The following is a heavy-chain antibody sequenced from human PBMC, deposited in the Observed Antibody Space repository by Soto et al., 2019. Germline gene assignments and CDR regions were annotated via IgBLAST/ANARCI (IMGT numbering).Heavy chain of an antibody. D-gene: IGHD4-17*01. V-gene: IGHV3-15*01. Sequence: EGQLVESGGGLVKPGWSLKLSCEGSGLTFSDAYMSWVRQAPGKGLEWVGRIKTKTDGGATEYAAPVKGRFNISRDDSKNTLYVEMNSLKTEDTAVYYCTTDRPSRLRKPRVWGQGTLVTVSS. J-gene: IGHJ4*02. CDR3: TTDRPSRLRKPRV. CDR2: IKTKTDGGAT. CDR1: GLTFSDAY.